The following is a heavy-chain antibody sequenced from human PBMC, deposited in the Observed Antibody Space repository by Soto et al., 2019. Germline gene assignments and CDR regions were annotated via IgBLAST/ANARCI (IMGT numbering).Heavy chain of an antibody. CDR1: GFTFSNYG. CDR2: ISYDGSNK. D-gene: IGHD1-26*01. CDR3: ARDGPAYSGTYIAC. V-gene: IGHV3-30*03. J-gene: IGHJ4*02. Sequence: QVQLVESGGGVVQPGRSLRLSCAASGFTFSNYGMHWVRQAPGKGLEWVAVISYDGSNKYYADSVKGRFTISRDNSDNTLYLEMNSLTVEDTAVYWCARDGPAYSGTYIACWGKGTRVTVSA.